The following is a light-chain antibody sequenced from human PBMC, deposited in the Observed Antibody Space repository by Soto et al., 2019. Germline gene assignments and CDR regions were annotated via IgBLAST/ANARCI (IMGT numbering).Light chain of an antibody. V-gene: IGKV3-20*01. CDR1: QTITT. J-gene: IGKJ4*01. Sequence: IVLTQSQGTLSLSPGEKEKLYCRASQTITTLAWYQRKPGQAPRLLIYRVSSRATGVPDRFSGSGSGTDYTLTISRLEPEDFAVYYCQQYGNLPLTFGGGTKVDIK. CDR2: RVS. CDR3: QQYGNLPLT.